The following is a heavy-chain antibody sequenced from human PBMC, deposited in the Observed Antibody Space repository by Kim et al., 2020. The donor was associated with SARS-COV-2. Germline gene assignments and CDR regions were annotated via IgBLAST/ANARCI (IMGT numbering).Heavy chain of an antibody. CDR2: MNPNSGKT. J-gene: IGHJ4*02. CDR3: ARPGISGGGFDC. D-gene: IGHD6-13*01. Sequence: ASVKVSCKASGYTFTTYDIHWVRQATGQGLEWMASMNPNSGKTGYAQNFQGRVTITRNTSISTAYMELSSLRSEDTAVYYCARPGISGGGFDCWGQGTLVTVSS. V-gene: IGHV1-8*01. CDR1: GYTFTTYD.